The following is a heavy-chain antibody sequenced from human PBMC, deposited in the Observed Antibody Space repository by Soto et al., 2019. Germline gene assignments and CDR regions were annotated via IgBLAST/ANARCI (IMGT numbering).Heavy chain of an antibody. CDR2: ISGSGGSK. D-gene: IGHD3-3*01. V-gene: IGHV3-23*01. Sequence: GGSLRLSCAASGFTFSSYAMSWVRQAPGKGLEWVSAISGSGGSKYYADSVKGRFTISRDNSKNTLYLQMNSLRAEDTAVYYCAKGGRITIFGVVTHDAFDIWGQGTMVTVSS. CDR3: AKGGRITIFGVVTHDAFDI. J-gene: IGHJ3*02. CDR1: GFTFSSYA.